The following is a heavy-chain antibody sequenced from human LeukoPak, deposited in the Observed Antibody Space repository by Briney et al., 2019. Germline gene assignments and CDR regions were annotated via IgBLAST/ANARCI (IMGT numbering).Heavy chain of an antibody. CDR2: ISWNSGSI. J-gene: IGHJ4*02. CDR3: AKGGGYDILTGPFDY. V-gene: IGHV3-9*01. Sequence: GGSLRLSCAASGFTFDDYAMHWVRQAPGKGLEWVSGISWNSGSIGYADSVKGRFTISRDNAKNSLYLQMNSLRAEDTALYYCAKGGGYDILTGPFDYWGQGTLVTVSS. CDR1: GFTFDDYA. D-gene: IGHD3-9*01.